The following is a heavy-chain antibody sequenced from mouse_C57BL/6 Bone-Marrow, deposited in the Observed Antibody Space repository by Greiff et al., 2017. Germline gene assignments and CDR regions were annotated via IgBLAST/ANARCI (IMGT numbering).Heavy chain of an antibody. CDR3: ARRVHLSRYFDV. J-gene: IGHJ1*03. CDR1: GFTFSSYG. CDR2: ISSGGSYT. Sequence: VQPVESGGDLVKPGGSLKLSCAASGFTFSSYGMSWVRQTPDKRLEWVATISSGGSYTYYPDSVKGRFTISRDNAKNTLYLQMSSLKSEDTAMYYCARRVHLSRYFDVWGTGTTVTVSS. V-gene: IGHV5-6*01. D-gene: IGHD1-1*01.